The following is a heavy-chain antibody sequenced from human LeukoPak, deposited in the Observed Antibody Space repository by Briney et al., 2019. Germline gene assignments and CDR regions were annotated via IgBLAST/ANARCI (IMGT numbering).Heavy chain of an antibody. CDR2: IRYDGSNK. J-gene: IGHJ4*02. Sequence: PGGSLRLSCAASGFTFSSYGMHWVRQAPGKGLEWVAVIRYDGSNKYYADSVKGRFTISRDNSKNTLYLQMNSLRAEDTAVYYCASSMVRGVIISSFDYWGQGTLVTVSS. CDR3: ASSMVRGVIISSFDY. V-gene: IGHV3-33*01. CDR1: GFTFSSYG. D-gene: IGHD3-10*01.